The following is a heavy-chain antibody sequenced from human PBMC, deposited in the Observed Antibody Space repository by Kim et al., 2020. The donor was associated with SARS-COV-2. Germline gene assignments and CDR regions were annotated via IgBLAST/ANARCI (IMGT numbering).Heavy chain of an antibody. D-gene: IGHD3-3*01. CDR2: IWYDGSNK. CDR1: GFTFSSYG. V-gene: IGHV3-33*01. CDR3: ARGYDFWSGWGPRHYYYYGMDV. Sequence: GGSLRLSCAASGFTFSSYGMHWVRQAPGKGLEWVAVIWYDGSNKYYADSVKGRFTISRDNSKNTLYLQMNSLRAEDTAVYYCARGYDFWSGWGPRHYYYYGMDVWGQGTTVTVSS. J-gene: IGHJ6*02.